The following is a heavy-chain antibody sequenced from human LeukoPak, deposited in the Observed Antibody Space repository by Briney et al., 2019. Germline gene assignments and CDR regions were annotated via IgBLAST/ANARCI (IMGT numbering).Heavy chain of an antibody. CDR2: ISGSGGST. Sequence: GGSLRHSCAASGFTFSNYAMSWVRQAPGKGLEWVSTISGSGGSTYYADSVKGRVTISGDTSKNTLYLQMNSLRAEDTAVYYCAKANVVAAMADWFDPWGQGTLVTVSS. V-gene: IGHV3-23*01. J-gene: IGHJ5*02. CDR3: AKANVVAAMADWFDP. CDR1: GFTFSNYA. D-gene: IGHD2-15*01.